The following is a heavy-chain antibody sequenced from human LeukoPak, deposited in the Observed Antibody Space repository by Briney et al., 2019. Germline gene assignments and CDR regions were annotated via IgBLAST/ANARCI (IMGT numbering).Heavy chain of an antibody. D-gene: IGHD3-10*01. CDR3: AKDLITMVRGVIYTFDY. V-gene: IGHV3-30*02. CDR2: IRYDGTNK. Sequence: GGSLRLSCAASGFTFSSYGMHWVRQAPGKGLEWVAFIRYDGTNKYYADSVKGRFTISRDNSKNTLYLQMNSLRAEDTAVYYCAKDLITMVRGVIYTFDYWGQGTLVTVSS. CDR1: GFTFSSYG. J-gene: IGHJ4*02.